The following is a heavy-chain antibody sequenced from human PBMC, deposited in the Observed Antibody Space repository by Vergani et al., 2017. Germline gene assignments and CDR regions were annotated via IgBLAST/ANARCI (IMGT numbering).Heavy chain of an antibody. CDR3: ARLCTSVADLYYYYMDV. V-gene: IGHV3-30*02. J-gene: IGHJ6*03. Sequence: QVQLVESGGGVVQPGGSLRLSCAASGFTFSSYGMHWVRQAPGKGLEWVAFIRYDGSNKYYADSVKGRFTISRDNSKNTLYLQMNSLRAEDPAVYYCARLCTSVADLYYYYMDVWGKGTTVTVSS. D-gene: IGHD6-19*01. CDR2: IRYDGSNK. CDR1: GFTFSSYG.